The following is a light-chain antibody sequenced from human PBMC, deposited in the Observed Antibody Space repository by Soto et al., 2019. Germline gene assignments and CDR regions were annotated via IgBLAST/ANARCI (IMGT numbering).Light chain of an antibody. Sequence: DIQMTQSPSTLSGSVGDRLTITCRASQTISSWLAWYQQKPGKAPKLLIYKASTLKSGVPSRFSGSGSGTEFTLTISGLQSDDFALFFCQHYYKWPLSFGGGTKVDIK. CDR2: KAS. CDR3: QHYYKWPLS. J-gene: IGKJ4*01. V-gene: IGKV1-5*03. CDR1: QTISSW.